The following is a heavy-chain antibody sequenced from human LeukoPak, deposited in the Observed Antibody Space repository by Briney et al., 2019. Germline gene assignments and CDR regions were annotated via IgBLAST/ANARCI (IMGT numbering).Heavy chain of an antibody. CDR1: GFTFSSYA. CDR2: ISAGGDTT. D-gene: IGHD6-25*01. CDR3: AAISYSGTWPVGY. V-gene: IGHV3-23*01. Sequence: GGSLRLSCVASGFTFSSYAMSWVRQAPGEGLEWVSGISAGGDTTYTADSVRGRFTISRDNSNNTLYLQMNILTAEDTAVYYCAAISYSGTWPVGYWGQGILVTVTA. J-gene: IGHJ4*02.